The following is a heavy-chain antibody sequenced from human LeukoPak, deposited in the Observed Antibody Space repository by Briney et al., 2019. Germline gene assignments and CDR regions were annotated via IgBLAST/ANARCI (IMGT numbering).Heavy chain of an antibody. CDR2: ISSNGGST. V-gene: IGHV3-64*01. J-gene: IGHJ3*02. CDR3: ARGITAGSFDI. D-gene: IGHD3-10*01. Sequence: GGSLRLSSAASGFTFSSYAMHWVRQAPGKGLEYVSAISSNGGSTYYANSVKGRFTISRDNSKNTLYLQMGSLRAEDMAVYYCARGITAGSFDIWGRGTMVTVSS. CDR1: GFTFSSYA.